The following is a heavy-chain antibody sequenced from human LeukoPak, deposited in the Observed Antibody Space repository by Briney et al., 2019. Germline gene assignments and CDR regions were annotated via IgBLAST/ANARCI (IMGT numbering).Heavy chain of an antibody. Sequence: QPGGSLRLSCAASGSTFSSYGMNWVRQAPGKGLEWVSYISSSGNIMYYADSVKGRFTISRDNAKNSLYLQMNSLRSEDTAVYYCVRGWWGTDYGWTNWFDPWGQGTLVTVSS. CDR3: VRGWWGTDYGWTNWFDP. J-gene: IGHJ5*02. CDR2: ISSSGNIM. CDR1: GSTFSSYG. V-gene: IGHV3-48*03. D-gene: IGHD4-17*01.